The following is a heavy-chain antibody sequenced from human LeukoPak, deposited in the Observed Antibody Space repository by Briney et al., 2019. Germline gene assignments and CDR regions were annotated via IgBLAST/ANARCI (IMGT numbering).Heavy chain of an antibody. V-gene: IGHV1-69*01. CDR2: IIPIFGTA. D-gene: IGHD4-11*01. CDR1: GGTFSSYA. CDR3: ARDRYSNYHFDY. Sequence: SVKVSCKASGGTFSSYAISWVRQAPGQGLEWMGGIIPIFGTANYAQKFQGRVTITAGESTSTAYMELSSLRSEDTAVYYCARDRYSNYHFDYWGQGTLVTVSS. J-gene: IGHJ4*02.